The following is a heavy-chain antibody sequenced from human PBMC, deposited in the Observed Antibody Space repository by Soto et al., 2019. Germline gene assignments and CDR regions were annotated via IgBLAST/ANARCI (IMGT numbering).Heavy chain of an antibody. D-gene: IGHD2-8*01. V-gene: IGHV3-23*01. J-gene: IGHJ4*01. CDR3: ARPTNGRNTYLGY. Sequence: GVSLRLSCSASGFTFSNYVMTWVRQAPGKGLEWVSAISGSRSRTYYADSVMGQFTIDREKSNNTLYLQMNSLRAENTAVYYCARPTNGRNTYLGYWGRRTMFTVSS. CDR2: ISGSRSRT. CDR1: GFTFSNYV.